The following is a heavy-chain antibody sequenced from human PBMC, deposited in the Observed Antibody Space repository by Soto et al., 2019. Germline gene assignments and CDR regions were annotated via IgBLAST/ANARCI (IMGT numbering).Heavy chain of an antibody. D-gene: IGHD3-10*01. Sequence: SETLSLTCTVSGGSISSYYWSWIRQPPGKGLEWIGNIYYSGSTNYNPSLKSRVTISVDTSKNQFSLRLSSVTAADTAVYYCARDWQYGSGNRFDYCGQGTLVTVSS. CDR3: ARDWQYGSGNRFDY. CDR2: IYYSGST. V-gene: IGHV4-59*12. CDR1: GGSISSYY. J-gene: IGHJ4*02.